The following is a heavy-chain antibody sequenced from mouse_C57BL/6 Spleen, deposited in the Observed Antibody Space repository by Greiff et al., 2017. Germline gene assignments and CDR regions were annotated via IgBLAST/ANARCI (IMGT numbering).Heavy chain of an antibody. J-gene: IGHJ1*03. CDR2: INPNYGTT. CDR1: GYSFTDYN. D-gene: IGHD1-1*01. CDR3: ARSDYYGSSSDWYFDV. Sequence: EVQLQQSGPELVKPGASVKISCKASGYSFTDYNMNWVKQSNGKSLEWIGVINPNYGTTSYNQKFKGKATLTVDQSSSTAYMQLNSLPSEDSAVYYGARSDYYGSSSDWYFDVWGTGTTVTVSS. V-gene: IGHV1-39*01.